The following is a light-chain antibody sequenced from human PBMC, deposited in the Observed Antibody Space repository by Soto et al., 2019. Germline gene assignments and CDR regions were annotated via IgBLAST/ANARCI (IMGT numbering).Light chain of an antibody. CDR3: QHYGTTPWT. CDR2: GAS. V-gene: IGKV3-20*01. CDR1: QSVCSRC. Sequence: ETVLTQSPGTLSLSPGERVTLSCRASQSVCSRCLAWYQQKPGQSPRLLIYGASSRATGIPDRFSGSGSGTDFTLTISRLKPEDFAVYYCQHYGTTPWTFGQGTKVGIK. J-gene: IGKJ1*01.